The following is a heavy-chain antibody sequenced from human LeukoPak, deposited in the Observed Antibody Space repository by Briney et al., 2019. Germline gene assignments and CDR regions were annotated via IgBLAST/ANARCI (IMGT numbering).Heavy chain of an antibody. CDR2: ISYDGSNK. Sequence: PGGSLRLSCAASGFTFSSYGMHWVRQAPGKGLEWVAVISYDGSNKYYADSVKGRFTISRDNSKNTLYLQMNSLRAEDTAVNYCAKLPSLTTVTTWDYWGQGTLVTVSS. CDR1: GFTFSSYG. J-gene: IGHJ4*02. D-gene: IGHD4-11*01. V-gene: IGHV3-30*18. CDR3: AKLPSLTTVTTWDY.